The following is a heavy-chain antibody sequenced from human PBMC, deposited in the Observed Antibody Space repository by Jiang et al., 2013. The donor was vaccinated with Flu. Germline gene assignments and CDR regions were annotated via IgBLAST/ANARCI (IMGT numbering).Heavy chain of an antibody. J-gene: IGHJ4*02. D-gene: IGHD3-10*01. V-gene: IGHV4-39*01. Sequence: SLTCTVSGGSISSSNSFWGWIRQPPGKGLEWIGIIYYSGTTYYNPSLKSPVTISIDTSKNQFSLELTSVTAADTAVYYCARMDHGVIINIDYWGQGTLVTVSS. CDR3: ARMDHGVIINIDY. CDR1: GGSISSSNSF. CDR2: IYYSGTT.